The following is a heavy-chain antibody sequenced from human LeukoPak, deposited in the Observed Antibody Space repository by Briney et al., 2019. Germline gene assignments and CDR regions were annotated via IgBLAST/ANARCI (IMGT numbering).Heavy chain of an antibody. CDR2: IYYSGST. D-gene: IGHD1-26*01. Sequence: SETLSLTCTVSGGSISSYYWSWIRQPPGKGLEWIGYIYYSGSTNYNPSLKSRVTISVDTSKNQFSLKLSSVTAADTAVYYCASSRPLNSGSYSRRNGAFDIWGQGTMVTVSS. J-gene: IGHJ3*02. CDR3: ASSRPLNSGSYSRRNGAFDI. CDR1: GGSISSYY. V-gene: IGHV4-59*08.